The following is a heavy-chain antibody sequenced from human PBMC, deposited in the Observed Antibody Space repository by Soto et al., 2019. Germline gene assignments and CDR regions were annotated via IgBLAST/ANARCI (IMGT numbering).Heavy chain of an antibody. CDR3: ALYVENSGYSYGYFD. J-gene: IGHJ4*02. D-gene: IGHD5-18*01. CDR1: GYTFTGYY. CDR2: INPNSGGT. V-gene: IGHV1-2*04. Sequence: ASVKVSCKASGYTFTGYYMHWVRQAPGQGLEWMGWINPNSGGTNYAQKFQGWVTMTRDTSISTAYMELSRLRSDDTAVYYCALYVENSGYSYGYFDWGKGSLVTVSS.